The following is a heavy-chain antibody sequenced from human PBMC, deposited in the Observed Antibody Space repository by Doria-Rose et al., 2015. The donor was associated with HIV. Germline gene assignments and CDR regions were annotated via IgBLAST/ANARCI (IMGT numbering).Heavy chain of an antibody. Sequence: QESGPVLVKPTETLTLTCTVSGVSLSSPGMGVSWIRQPPVKALEWLANIFSDDERSYKTSLKSRLTISRGTSKSQVVLTMTDMDPVDTATYYCARIESSRWYHKYYFDFWGQGTLVIVSA. CDR2: IFSDDER. CDR1: GVSLSSPGMG. J-gene: IGHJ4*02. CDR3: ARIESSRWYHKYYFDF. D-gene: IGHD6-13*01. V-gene: IGHV2-26*01.